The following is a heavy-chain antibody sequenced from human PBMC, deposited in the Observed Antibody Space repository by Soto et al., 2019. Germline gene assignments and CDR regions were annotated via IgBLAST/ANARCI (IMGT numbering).Heavy chain of an antibody. J-gene: IGHJ4*02. CDR3: ARWAHIVVVTAIPDY. V-gene: IGHV5-51*01. Sequence: PGESLKISCKGSGYSFTSYWIGWVRQMPGKGLEWMGIIYPGDSDTRYSPSFQGQVTISADKSISTAYLQWSSLKASDTAMYYCARWAHIVVVTAIPDYWGQGTLVTVSS. D-gene: IGHD2-21*02. CDR1: GYSFTSYW. CDR2: IYPGDSDT.